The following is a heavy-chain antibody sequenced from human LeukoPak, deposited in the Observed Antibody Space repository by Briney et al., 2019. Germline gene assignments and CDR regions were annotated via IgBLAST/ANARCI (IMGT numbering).Heavy chain of an antibody. CDR1: GFTFSSFA. Sequence: GGSLRLSCAASGFTFSSFAMTWVRQAPGKGLEWVSAISGSGGSTYYADSVKGRFTISRVNSKNTLYLQMNSLRAEDTAVYYCAKSFFGDSGPFISWGQGTLVTVSS. D-gene: IGHD4-17*01. CDR2: ISGSGGST. V-gene: IGHV3-23*01. J-gene: IGHJ5*02. CDR3: AKSFFGDSGPFIS.